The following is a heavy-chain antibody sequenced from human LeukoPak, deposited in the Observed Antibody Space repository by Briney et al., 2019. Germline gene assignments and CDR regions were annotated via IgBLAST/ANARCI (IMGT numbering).Heavy chain of an antibody. CDR1: GYTFTSYG. J-gene: IGHJ4*02. CDR3: ARTSRALWFGEFPFDY. V-gene: IGHV1-18*01. Sequence: ASVKVSCKASGYTFTSYGISWVRQAPGQGLEWMGWINAYNGNTNYAQKLQGRVTMTTDTSTSTAYMELRSLRSDDPAVYYCARTSRALWFGEFPFDYWGQGTLVTVSS. CDR2: INAYNGNT. D-gene: IGHD3-10*01.